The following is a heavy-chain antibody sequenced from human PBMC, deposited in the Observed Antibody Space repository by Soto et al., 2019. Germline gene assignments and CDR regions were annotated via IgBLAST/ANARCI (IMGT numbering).Heavy chain of an antibody. CDR3: AREAYSSSWLSVVNYYYGMDV. CDR1: GFTFSSYW. V-gene: IGHV3-7*01. J-gene: IGHJ6*01. Sequence: VGSLILSCTASGFTFSSYWMIWVLQAPGNGLACLDNIKQDGSEKYYVDSVKGRFTISRDNAKNSLYLQMNSLRAEDTAVYYCAREAYSSSWLSVVNYYYGMDVWGHGTTVTVSS. CDR2: IKQDGSEK. D-gene: IGHD6-13*01.